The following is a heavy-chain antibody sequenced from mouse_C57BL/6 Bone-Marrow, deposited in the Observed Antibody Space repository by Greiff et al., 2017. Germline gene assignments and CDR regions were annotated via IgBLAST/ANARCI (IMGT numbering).Heavy chain of an antibody. V-gene: IGHV1-15*01. CDR1: GYTFTDYE. D-gene: IGHD2-3*01. CDR3: TREYYDGY. CDR2: IDPETGGT. Sequence: QVHVKQSGAELVRPGASVTLSCKASGYTFTDYEMHWVKQTPVHGLEWIGAIDPETGGTDYNQKFKGKAILTADKSSSTAYMELRSLTSEDSAVYYCTREYYDGYWGQGTTLTVSS. J-gene: IGHJ2*01.